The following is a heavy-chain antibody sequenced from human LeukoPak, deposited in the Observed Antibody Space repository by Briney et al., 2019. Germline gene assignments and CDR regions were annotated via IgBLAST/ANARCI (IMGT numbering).Heavy chain of an antibody. CDR2: IYYSGST. CDR1: GGSISSHY. J-gene: IGHJ4*02. V-gene: IGHV4-59*11. Sequence: SETLSLTCTVSGGSISSHYWSWIRQPPGKGLEWIGYIYYSGSTNYNPSLKSRVTISVDTSKNQFCLKLSSVTAADTAVYYCARGTDYWGQGTLVTVSS. CDR3: ARGTDY.